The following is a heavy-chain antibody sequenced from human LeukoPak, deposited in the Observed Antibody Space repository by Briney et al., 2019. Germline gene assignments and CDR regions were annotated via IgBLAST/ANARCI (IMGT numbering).Heavy chain of an antibody. CDR3: AAAAPPQPPLYYYYYIDV. D-gene: IGHD1-14*01. V-gene: IGHV1-24*01. CDR2: FDPEDGET. Sequence: ASVKVSCKVSVYTLTELSMHWVRQAPGKGREWMGGFDPEDGETIYTQKFQGRVTMTEDTSTDTAYMELSSLRSEDTAVSYCAAAAPPQPPLYYYYYIDVWGKGTTVTVSS. CDR1: VYTLTELS. J-gene: IGHJ6*03.